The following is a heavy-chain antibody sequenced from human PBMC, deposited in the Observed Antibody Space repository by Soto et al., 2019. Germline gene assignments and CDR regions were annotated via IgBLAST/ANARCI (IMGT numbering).Heavy chain of an antibody. CDR3: ARVGMASGNGYGSESYDI. J-gene: IGHJ4*02. D-gene: IGHD3-10*01. CDR2: ITSSSTYM. CDR1: GFTFSSYD. V-gene: IGHV3-21*02. Sequence: EVQLVESGGGLVKPGGSLRLSCAASGFTFSSYDMNWVRQAPGKGLEWVSSITSSSTYMNYADSVKGRFTTSRDNAGNSLYLQMNSLRAEDTAVYYCARVGMASGNGYGSESYDIWGQGTLITVSS.